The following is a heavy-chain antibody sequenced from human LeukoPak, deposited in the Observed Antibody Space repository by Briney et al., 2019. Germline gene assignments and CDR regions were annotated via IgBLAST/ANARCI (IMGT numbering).Heavy chain of an antibody. CDR2: ISYDGSNK. CDR3: ARDREHIVVVTAIPGDYGMDV. Sequence: GGSLRLSCAASGFTFSSYAMHWVRQAPGKGLEWVAVISYDGSNKYYADSVKGRFTVSRDNSKNTLYLQMNSLRAEDTAVYYCARDREHIVVVTAIPGDYGMDVWGKGTTVTVSS. V-gene: IGHV3-30*04. D-gene: IGHD2-21*02. J-gene: IGHJ6*04. CDR1: GFTFSSYA.